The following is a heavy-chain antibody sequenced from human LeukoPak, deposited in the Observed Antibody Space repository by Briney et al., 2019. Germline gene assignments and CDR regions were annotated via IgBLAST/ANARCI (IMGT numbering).Heavy chain of an antibody. Sequence: GGSLRLSCAASGFTFSSYGMHWVRQAPGKGLEWVAVIWYDGSNKYYADSVKGRFTISRDNSKNTLYLQMNSLRAEDTAVYYCARDPSGSYYFDHWGQGTLVTVSS. J-gene: IGHJ4*02. CDR1: GFTFSSYG. D-gene: IGHD1-26*01. V-gene: IGHV3-33*01. CDR2: IWYDGSNK. CDR3: ARDPSGSYYFDH.